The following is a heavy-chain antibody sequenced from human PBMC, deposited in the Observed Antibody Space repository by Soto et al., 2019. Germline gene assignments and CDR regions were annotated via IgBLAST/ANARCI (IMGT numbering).Heavy chain of an antibody. CDR3: ARELEVTTYYYYYYGMDV. J-gene: IGHJ6*02. CDR2: IWYDGSNK. CDR1: GFTFSSYG. D-gene: IGHD4-17*01. V-gene: IGHV3-33*01. Sequence: PRLSCAASGFTFSSYGMHWVRQAPGKGLEWVAVIWYDGSNKYYADSVKGRFTISRDNSKNTLYLQTNSLRAEDTAVYYCARELEVTTYYYYYYGMDVWGQGTTVPVSS.